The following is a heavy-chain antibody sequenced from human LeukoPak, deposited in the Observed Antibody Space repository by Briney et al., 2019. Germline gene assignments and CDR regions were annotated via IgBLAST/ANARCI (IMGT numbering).Heavy chain of an antibody. V-gene: IGHV4-34*01. J-gene: IGHJ4*02. Sequence: GSLGLSCAASGFTFSDYYMSWIRQPPGKGLEWIGEINHSGSTNYNPSLKSRVTISVDTSKNQFSLKLSSVTAADTAVYYCARRDRGSSSDFDYWGQGTLVTVSS. CDR3: ARRDRGSSSDFDY. CDR1: GFTFSDYY. CDR2: INHSGST. D-gene: IGHD6-13*01.